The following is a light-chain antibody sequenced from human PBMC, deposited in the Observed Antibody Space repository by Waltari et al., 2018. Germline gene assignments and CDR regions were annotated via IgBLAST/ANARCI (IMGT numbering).Light chain of an antibody. J-gene: IGKJ1*01. CDR1: RTASDF. V-gene: IGKV1-39*01. CDR2: AAS. Sequence: DIQMTQSPSSLAASVGDRVTITCRASRTASDFLNWYQQKPGSAPKLLIYAASTLQSGVPSRVKGSGSGTDFTLTINSLQPEDFATYYCQQSYNTPWTFGQGTRVEIK. CDR3: QQSYNTPWT.